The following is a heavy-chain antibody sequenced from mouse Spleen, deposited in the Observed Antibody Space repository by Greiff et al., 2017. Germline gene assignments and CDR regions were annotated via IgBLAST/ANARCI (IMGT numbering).Heavy chain of an antibody. D-gene: IGHD1-1*01. V-gene: IGHV1-81*01. J-gene: IGHJ1*03. CDR3: ARGGDYYGSSGYVDV. CDR2: IYPRSGNT. Sequence: VQLQESGAELARPGASVKLSCKASGYTFTSYGISWVKQRTGQGLEWIGEIYPRSGNTYYNEKFKGKATLTADKSSSTAYMELRSLTSEDSAVYFCARGGDYYGSSGYVDVWGTGTTVTVSS. CDR1: GYTFTSYG.